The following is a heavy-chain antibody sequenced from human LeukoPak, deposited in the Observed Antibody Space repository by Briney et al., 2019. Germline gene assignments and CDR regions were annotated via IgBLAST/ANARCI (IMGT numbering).Heavy chain of an antibody. CDR3: AGDQYGSGSYSRLDY. CDR2: ISSSSSYI. D-gene: IGHD3-10*01. V-gene: IGHV3-21*01. J-gene: IGHJ4*02. CDR1: GFTFSTYS. Sequence: GGSLRLSCAASGFTFSTYSMNWVRQAPGKGLEWVSSISSSSSYIYYADSVKGRFTISRDNAKNSLYLQMNSLRAEDTAVYYCAGDQYGSGSYSRLDYWGQGTLVTVSS.